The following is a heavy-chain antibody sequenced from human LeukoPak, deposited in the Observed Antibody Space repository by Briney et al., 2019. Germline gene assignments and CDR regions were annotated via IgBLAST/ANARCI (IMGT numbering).Heavy chain of an antibody. CDR2: IYYSGRT. D-gene: IGHD3-16*01. J-gene: IGHJ4*02. CDR3: AGSRFTFAYFDY. CDR1: GGSISSCY. Sequence: SETLSLTCTVSGGSISSCYGSWIRQPPGKGLEGMGYIYYSGRTNYNPALKSRDTISVDTPKHQFSLKLSSVTAADTAVYYCAGSRFTFAYFDYWGQGTLVTVSS. V-gene: IGHV4-59*08.